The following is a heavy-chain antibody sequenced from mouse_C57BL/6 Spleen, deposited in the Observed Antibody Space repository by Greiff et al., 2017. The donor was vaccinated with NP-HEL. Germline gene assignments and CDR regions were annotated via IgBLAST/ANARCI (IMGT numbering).Heavy chain of an antibody. V-gene: IGHV5-17*01. D-gene: IGHD3-2*02. CDR1: GFTFSDYG. CDR3: AKDSSGYVMDY. Sequence: EVMLVESGGGLVKPGGSLKLSCAASGFTFSDYGMHWVRQAPEKGLEWVAYISSGSSTIYYADTVKGRFTIARDNAKNTLFLQMTSLRSEDTAMYYCAKDSSGYVMDYWGQGTTLTVSS. CDR2: ISSGSSTI. J-gene: IGHJ2*01.